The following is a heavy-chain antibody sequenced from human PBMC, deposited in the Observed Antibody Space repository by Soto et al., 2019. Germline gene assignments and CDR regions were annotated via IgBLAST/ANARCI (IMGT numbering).Heavy chain of an antibody. CDR3: ARDRRPPPPARFSMIVVATSYTMDV. Sequence: ASVKVSCKASGYTFTTYYIHWVRQAPGQGLEWMGIINPSGGTASYAQRFQDRVTMTRDTSTSTVYMELSSLRSEDTAVYYCARDRRPPPPARFSMIVVATSYTMDVWGQGTTVTVSS. V-gene: IGHV1-46*01. CDR1: GYTFTTYY. D-gene: IGHD3-22*01. J-gene: IGHJ6*02. CDR2: INPSGGTA.